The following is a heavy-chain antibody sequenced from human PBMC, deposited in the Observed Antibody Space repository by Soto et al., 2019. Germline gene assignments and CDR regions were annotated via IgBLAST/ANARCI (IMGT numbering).Heavy chain of an antibody. CDR3: ARDPAPYVAAAATGFAS. CDR1: GGSVSSGNNY. D-gene: IGHD6-13*01. Sequence: SETLSLTCTVSGGSVSSGNNYWSWIRQPPGKGLEWIGYMDYTGSTKYNPSLESRVSISVDRSKNQFSLKLTSVTAADTAVYYCARDPAPYVAAAATGFASWGQGTLVTVSS. V-gene: IGHV4-61*01. J-gene: IGHJ4*02. CDR2: MDYTGST.